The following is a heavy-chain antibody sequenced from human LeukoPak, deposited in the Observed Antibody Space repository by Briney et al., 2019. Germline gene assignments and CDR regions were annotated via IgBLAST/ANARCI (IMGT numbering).Heavy chain of an antibody. D-gene: IGHD3-22*01. CDR1: GFTFSSYA. CDR2: ISGSGGST. CDR3: AKDRQIYYDSSGYYPAPDAFDI. J-gene: IGHJ3*02. Sequence: PGGSLRLSCVASGFTFSSYAISWVRQAPGKGLEWVSAISGSGGSTYYADSVKGRFTISRDNSKNTLYLQMNSLRAEDTAVYYCAKDRQIYYDSSGYYPAPDAFDIWRQGTMVTVSS. V-gene: IGHV3-23*01.